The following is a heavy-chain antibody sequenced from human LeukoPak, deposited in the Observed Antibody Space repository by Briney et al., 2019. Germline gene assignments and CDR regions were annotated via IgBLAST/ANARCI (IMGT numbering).Heavy chain of an antibody. Sequence: PGGSLRLSCAASGFTFSSYGMHWVRQAPGKGLEWVAVIWYDGSNKYYADSVKGRFTISRDNSKNTLYLQMNSLRAEDTAVYYCAKDGVSGWLHDAFDIWGQGTMVTVSS. V-gene: IGHV3-33*06. CDR3: AKDGVSGWLHDAFDI. CDR2: IWYDGSNK. D-gene: IGHD6-19*01. J-gene: IGHJ3*02. CDR1: GFTFSSYG.